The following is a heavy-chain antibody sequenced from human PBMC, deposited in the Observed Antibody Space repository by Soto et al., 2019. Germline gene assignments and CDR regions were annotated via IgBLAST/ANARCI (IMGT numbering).Heavy chain of an antibody. CDR1: GFTFSSYA. J-gene: IGHJ6*02. V-gene: IGHV3-23*01. CDR2: ISGSGGST. CDR3: PRHPNARYSGSYPPYYYYCMHV. Sequence: PGGSLRLSCAASGFTFSSYAMSWVRQAPGKGLEWVSAISGSGGSTYYADSVKGRCTISRDNSKNTLYLQMNSLRVEDTAVYYCPRHPNARYSGSYPPYYYYCMHVCGQGTTVTVSS. D-gene: IGHD1-26*01.